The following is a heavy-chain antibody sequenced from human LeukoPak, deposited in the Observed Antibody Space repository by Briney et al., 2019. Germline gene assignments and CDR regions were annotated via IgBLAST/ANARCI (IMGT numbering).Heavy chain of an antibody. D-gene: IGHD6-19*01. Sequence: GGSLRLSCAASGFTFSSYGMHWVRQAPGKGLEWVAVIWYDGSNKYYADSVKGRFTISRDNSKNTLYLQMNSLRAEDTAVYYCAKDRPQWLIDYTDYWGQGTLVTVSS. J-gene: IGHJ4*02. CDR2: IWYDGSNK. CDR1: GFTFSSYG. CDR3: AKDRPQWLIDYTDY. V-gene: IGHV3-33*06.